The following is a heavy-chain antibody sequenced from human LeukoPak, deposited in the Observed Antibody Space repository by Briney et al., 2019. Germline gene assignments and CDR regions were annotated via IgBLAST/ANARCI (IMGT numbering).Heavy chain of an antibody. CDR3: ARDGPRGYSSGDDAFDI. D-gene: IGHD5-18*01. CDR2: ISSSSYI. J-gene: IGHJ3*02. CDR1: GFTFSSYG. Sequence: GGSLRLSCAASGFTFSSYGMHWVRQAPGKGLEWVSSISSSSYIYYADSVKGRFTISRDNAKNSLYLQMNSLRAEDTAVYYCARDGPRGYSSGDDAFDIWGQGTMVTVSS. V-gene: IGHV3-21*01.